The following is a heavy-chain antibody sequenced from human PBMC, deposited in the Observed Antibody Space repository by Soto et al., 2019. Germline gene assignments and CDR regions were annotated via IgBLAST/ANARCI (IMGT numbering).Heavy chain of an antibody. Sequence: QVQLVQSGAEVKKPGSSVKVSCKASGGTFSSYGISWVRQAPGQGLEWMGWISAYNGNTNYAQKLQGRVTMTTDTSTSTAYMELRSLRSDDTAVYYCARGRRDGSGWYNWYFDLWGRGTLVTVSS. CDR3: ARGRRDGSGWYNWYFDL. CDR2: ISAYNGNT. J-gene: IGHJ2*01. D-gene: IGHD6-19*01. V-gene: IGHV1-18*01. CDR1: GGTFSSYG.